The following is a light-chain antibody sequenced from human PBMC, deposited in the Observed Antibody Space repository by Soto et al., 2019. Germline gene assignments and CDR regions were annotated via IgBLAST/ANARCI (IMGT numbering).Light chain of an antibody. CDR1: QSVSSN. CDR2: DAS. J-gene: IGKJ1*01. Sequence: EIVMTPSPATLSVSPGERATLSCRASQSVSSNLAWYQQKPGQAPRLLIYDASTRATGVPARFSGSGSGTEFTLTINSLQSEDFATYYCQQYNSYSTFGQGTKVDIK. V-gene: IGKV3-15*01. CDR3: QQYNSYST.